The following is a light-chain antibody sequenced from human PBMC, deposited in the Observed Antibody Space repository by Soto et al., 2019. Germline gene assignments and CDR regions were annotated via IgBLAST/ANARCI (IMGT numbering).Light chain of an antibody. CDR1: QSVSSN. Sequence: VLTQSPDTLSLSPGERATLSCRASQSVSSNLAWYQQKPGQATRLLIYGASSRATGIPHRVSGSGSGTQVTLTISSLQSEDFAVYYCQQYYYWPITFGQGTRLEIK. CDR3: QQYYYWPIT. V-gene: IGKV3-15*01. CDR2: GAS. J-gene: IGKJ5*01.